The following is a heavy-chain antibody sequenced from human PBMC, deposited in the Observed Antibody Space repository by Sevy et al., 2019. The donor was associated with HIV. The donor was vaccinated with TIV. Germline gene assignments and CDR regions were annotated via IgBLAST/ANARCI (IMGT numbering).Heavy chain of an antibody. J-gene: IGHJ4*02. CDR3: ARALVVVPAATLGY. CDR1: GFTFSSYW. Sequence: GGSLRLSCAASGFTFSSYWMSWVRQAPGKGLEWVASIKQDGSEKYYVDSVKGRFTITRDNAKNSLYLQMNSLRAEDTAVYSCARALVVVPAATLGYWGQGTLVTLSS. D-gene: IGHD2-2*01. CDR2: IKQDGSEK. V-gene: IGHV3-7*01.